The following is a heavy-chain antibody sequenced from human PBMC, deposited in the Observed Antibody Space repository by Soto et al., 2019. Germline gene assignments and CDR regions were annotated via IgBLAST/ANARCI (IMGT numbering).Heavy chain of an antibody. D-gene: IGHD3-10*01. V-gene: IGHV1-18*01. CDR2: ISAYNGNT. Sequence: ASVKVSCKASGYTFTSYGISWVRQAPGQGLEWMGWISAYNGNTNYAQKLQGRVTMTTDTSTSTAYMELRSLRSDDTAVYYCARGPFITMGEVGDYYYYGMDVWGQGTTVTVSS. CDR1: GYTFTSYG. CDR3: ARGPFITMGEVGDYYYYGMDV. J-gene: IGHJ6*02.